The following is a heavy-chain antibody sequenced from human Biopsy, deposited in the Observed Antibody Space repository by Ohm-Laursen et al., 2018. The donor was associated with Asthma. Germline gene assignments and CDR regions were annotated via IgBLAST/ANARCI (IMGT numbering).Heavy chain of an antibody. D-gene: IGHD2-21*02. J-gene: IGHJ6*02. V-gene: IGHV3-30*04. CDR1: GFTFDNYT. CDR2: ISYDGRNT. Sequence: LSLTCAASGFTFDNYTMHWVRQAPGKGLEWVTIISYDGRNTYYADSVEGRFTISRDNSKNTLFLQLSSLRPEDTAVYYCARGGLHYYEYYGMDVWGQGTAVTVSS. CDR3: ARGGLHYYEYYGMDV.